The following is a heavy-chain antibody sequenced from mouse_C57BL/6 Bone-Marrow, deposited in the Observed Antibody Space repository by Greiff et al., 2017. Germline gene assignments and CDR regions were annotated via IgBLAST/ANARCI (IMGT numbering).Heavy chain of an antibody. V-gene: IGHV14-4*01. D-gene: IGHD1-1*01. CDR2: IDPENGDT. CDR1: GFNIKDDY. J-gene: IGHJ3*01. CDR3: TRSCWFAY. Sequence: VQLQQPGAELVRPGASVKLSCTASGFNIKDDYMHWVKQRPEQGLEWIGWIDPENGDTEYASKFQGKATITADTSSNTAYLQLSSLTSEDTAVYYCTRSCWFAYWGQGTLVTVSA.